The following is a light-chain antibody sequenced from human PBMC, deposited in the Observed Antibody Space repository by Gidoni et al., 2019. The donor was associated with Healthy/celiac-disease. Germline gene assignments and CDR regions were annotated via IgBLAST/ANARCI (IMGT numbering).Light chain of an antibody. V-gene: IGKV3-11*01. CDR2: DAS. Sequence: DIVLTQSPATLSLSPGERATLSCRASQSVRNYLAWYQQKRGQSPRLLIHDASSRATGIPARFSGSGSGTDFTLTISSLEPEDFATYYCQQRSDWPLTFGGXTKVEIK. CDR1: QSVRNY. J-gene: IGKJ4*01. CDR3: QQRSDWPLT.